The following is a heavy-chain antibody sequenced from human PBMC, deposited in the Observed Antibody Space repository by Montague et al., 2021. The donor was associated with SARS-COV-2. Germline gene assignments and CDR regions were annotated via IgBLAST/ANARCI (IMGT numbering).Heavy chain of an antibody. CDR2: IYYSGST. V-gene: IGHV4-59*01. D-gene: IGHD2-15*01. Sequence: SETLSLTCTVSGGSISSYYWRWIRQPPGKGLEWIGHIYYSGSTXXXPSXXXRVPISVDPSTNQFSLKLSSVTAADTAVYYCARRSLGYCSGGSCYSGYDYWGRGTLVTVSS. CDR1: GGSISSYY. CDR3: ARRSLGYCSGGSCYSGYDY. J-gene: IGHJ4*02.